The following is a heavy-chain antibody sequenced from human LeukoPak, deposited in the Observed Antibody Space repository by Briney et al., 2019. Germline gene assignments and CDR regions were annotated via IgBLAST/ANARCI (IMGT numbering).Heavy chain of an antibody. CDR3: ASSCRSGYYYYGMDV. CDR1: GCTFSSYA. V-gene: IGHV1-69*06. CDR2: IIPIFGTA. J-gene: IGHJ6*04. D-gene: IGHD6-6*01. Sequence: ASVKVSCKASGCTFSSYAISWVRQAPGQGLEWMGGIIPIFGTANYAQKFQGRVTITADKSTSTAYMELSSLRSEDTAVYYCASSCRSGYYYYGMDVWGKGTTVTVSS.